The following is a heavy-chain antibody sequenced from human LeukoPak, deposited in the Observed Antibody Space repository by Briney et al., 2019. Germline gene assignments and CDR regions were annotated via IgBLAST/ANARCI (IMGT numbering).Heavy chain of an antibody. CDR2: IYYSGST. CDR1: GDSISSSLDH. CDR3: ARDLLNEGNHLDY. Sequence: SETLSLTCTVSGDSISSSLDHWAWIRQPPGKGLEWIGYIYYSGSTYYNPSLKSRVTISVDTSKNQFSLKLSSVTAADTAVYYCARDLLNEGNHLDYWGQGTLVTVSS. J-gene: IGHJ4*02. V-gene: IGHV4-30-4*08. D-gene: IGHD4-23*01.